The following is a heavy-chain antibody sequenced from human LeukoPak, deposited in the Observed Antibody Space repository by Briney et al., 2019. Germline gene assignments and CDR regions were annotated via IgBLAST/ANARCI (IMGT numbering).Heavy chain of an antibody. V-gene: IGHV3-30*02. CDR3: AELGITMIGGV. Sequence: GGSLRLSCAASGFTFSSYGMHWVRQAPGKGLEWVAFIQYDGSNKYYADSVKGRFTISRDNSKNTLYLQMNSLRAEDTAVYYCAELGITMIGGVWGKGTTVTISS. D-gene: IGHD3-10*02. CDR2: IQYDGSNK. J-gene: IGHJ6*04. CDR1: GFTFSSYG.